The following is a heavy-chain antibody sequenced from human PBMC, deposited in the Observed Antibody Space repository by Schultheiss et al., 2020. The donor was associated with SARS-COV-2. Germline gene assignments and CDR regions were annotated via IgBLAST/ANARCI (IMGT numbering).Heavy chain of an antibody. CDR1: GGSISSGDYY. Sequence: SEPLSLTCTVSGGSISSGDYYWSWIRQPPGKGLEWIGYIYYSGSTYYNPSLKSRVTISVDTSKNQFSLKLSSVTAADTAVYYCARVVERFRDNNWFDPWGQGTLVTVSS. CDR2: IYYSGST. D-gene: IGHD3-10*01. CDR3: ARVVERFRDNNWFDP. V-gene: IGHV4-30-4*01. J-gene: IGHJ5*02.